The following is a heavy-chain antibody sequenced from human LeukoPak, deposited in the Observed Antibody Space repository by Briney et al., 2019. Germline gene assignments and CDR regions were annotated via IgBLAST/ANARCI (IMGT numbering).Heavy chain of an antibody. CDR1: GGSISSYY. CDR2: IYYSGST. CDR3: AREVEGFGELSY. J-gene: IGHJ4*02. V-gene: IGHV4-59*01. Sequence: SETLSLTCTVSGGSISSYYWSWIRQPPGKGLEWIGYIYYSGSTNYNPSLKSRVTISVDTSKNQFSLKLSSVTAADTAVYYCAREVEGFGELSYWGQGTLVTVSS. D-gene: IGHD3-10*01.